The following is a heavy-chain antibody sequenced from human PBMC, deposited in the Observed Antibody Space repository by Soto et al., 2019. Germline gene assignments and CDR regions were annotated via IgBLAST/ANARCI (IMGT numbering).Heavy chain of an antibody. D-gene: IGHD6-6*01. Sequence: ASVKVSCKASGYTFTGYYMHWVRQAPGQGLEWMGWINPNSGGTNYAQKFQGWVTMTRDTSISTAYMELSRLRSDDTAVYYCARGIEYSSSSPTDYWGQGTLVTVSS. CDR1: GYTFTGYY. CDR2: INPNSGGT. J-gene: IGHJ4*02. CDR3: ARGIEYSSSSPTDY. V-gene: IGHV1-2*04.